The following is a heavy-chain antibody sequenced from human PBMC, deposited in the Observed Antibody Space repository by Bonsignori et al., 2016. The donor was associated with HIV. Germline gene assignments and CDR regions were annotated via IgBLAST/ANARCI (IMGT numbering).Heavy chain of an antibody. J-gene: IGHJ3*02. D-gene: IGHD1-1*01. CDR3: ARGRGTSAFDI. Sequence: RQAPGKGLEWIGEIDHSGSSNYNPSLKSRVTISVDTSKNQFSLRLSSVTAADTAVYYCARGRGTSAFDIWGQGTMVTVSS. CDR2: IDHSGSS. V-gene: IGHV4-34*01.